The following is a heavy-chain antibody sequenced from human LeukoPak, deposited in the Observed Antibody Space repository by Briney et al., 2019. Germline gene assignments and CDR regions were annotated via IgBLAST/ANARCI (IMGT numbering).Heavy chain of an antibody. Sequence: SVKVSCKASGGTFSSYAISWVRQAPGQGLEWMGGIIPIFGTANYAQKFQGRATITADESTSTAYMELSSLRSEDTAVYYCARSRYFDRSYYYGMDVWGQGTTVTVSS. CDR2: IIPIFGTA. V-gene: IGHV1-69*13. J-gene: IGHJ6*02. D-gene: IGHD3-9*01. CDR1: GGTFSSYA. CDR3: ARSRYFDRSYYYGMDV.